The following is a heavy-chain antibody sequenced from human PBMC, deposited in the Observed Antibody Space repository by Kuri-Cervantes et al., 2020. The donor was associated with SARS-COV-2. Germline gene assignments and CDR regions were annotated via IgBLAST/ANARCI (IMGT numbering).Heavy chain of an antibody. CDR1: GFTFSSYA. Sequence: GESLKISCAASGFTFSSYAMSWVRQAPGKGLEWVSAISGSGGSTYYADPVKGRFTISRDNSKNTLYLQMNSLRAEDTAVYYCAKGWQQLGDYRGQGTLVTVSS. V-gene: IGHV3-23*01. CDR3: AKGWQQLGDY. D-gene: IGHD6-13*01. J-gene: IGHJ4*02. CDR2: ISGSGGST.